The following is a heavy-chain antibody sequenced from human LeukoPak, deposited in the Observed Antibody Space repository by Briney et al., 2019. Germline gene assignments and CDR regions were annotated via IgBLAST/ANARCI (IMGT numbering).Heavy chain of an antibody. Sequence: SETLSLTCTVSGGSISSGGYYWSWIRQPPGKGLEWIGYIYYSGSTNYNPSLKSRVTISVDTSKNQFSLKLSSVTAADTAVYYCARTSYSSGWDFDYWGQGTLVTVSS. CDR3: ARTSYSSGWDFDY. CDR2: IYYSGST. J-gene: IGHJ4*02. D-gene: IGHD6-19*01. CDR1: GGSISSGGYY. V-gene: IGHV4-61*08.